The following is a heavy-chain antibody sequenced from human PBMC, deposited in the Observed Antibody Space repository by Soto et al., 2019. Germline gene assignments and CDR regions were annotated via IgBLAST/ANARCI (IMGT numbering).Heavy chain of an antibody. CDR1: GFTFGTYG. CDR2: ITGGNT. CDR3: AKDKERGGYDSDFDS. J-gene: IGHJ4*02. V-gene: IGHV3-23*01. Sequence: EVQLLESGGGLIQPGGSLRLSCAASGFTFGTYGVGWVRQAPGKGLEWVSTITGGNTYYAASVKGRFTISRDNYKNTLYLQMSSLRAEDTALYYCAKDKERGGYDSDFDSWGQGTLVTVSS. D-gene: IGHD3-3*01.